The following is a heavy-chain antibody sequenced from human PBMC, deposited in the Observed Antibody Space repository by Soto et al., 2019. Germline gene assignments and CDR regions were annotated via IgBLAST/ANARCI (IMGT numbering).Heavy chain of an antibody. CDR1: GFTFSRYE. D-gene: IGHD1-1*01. J-gene: IGHJ6*02. CDR3: ATTLKIQLPPYYSAMDV. V-gene: IGHV3-48*03. Sequence: EEQLVESGGGLVHPGGSLRLSCSASGFTFSRYEMNWVRQGPGRGLEWISYISPSDSAAYYADSVKGRFTISRDNAKDTLTPQMNSLRAEETAVYYCATTLKIQLPPYYSAMDVWGQGTTVSVSS. CDR2: ISPSDSAA.